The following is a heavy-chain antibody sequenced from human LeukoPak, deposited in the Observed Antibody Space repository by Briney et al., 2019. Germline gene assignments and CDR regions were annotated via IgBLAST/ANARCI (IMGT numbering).Heavy chain of an antibody. Sequence: PSETLSLTCTVSGGSISSYHWSWIRQPPGKGLEWIGYISYSGSTNYNPSLKSRVTISVDTSKNQFFLKLSSVTAADTAVYYCARHTTETGYYFDYWGQGALVTVSS. V-gene: IGHV4-59*08. CDR1: GGSISSYH. CDR3: ARHTTETGYYFDY. J-gene: IGHJ4*02. CDR2: ISYSGST. D-gene: IGHD1-1*01.